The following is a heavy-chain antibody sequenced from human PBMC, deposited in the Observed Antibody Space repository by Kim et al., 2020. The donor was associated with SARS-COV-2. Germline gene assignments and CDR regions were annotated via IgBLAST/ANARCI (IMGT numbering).Heavy chain of an antibody. CDR2: IWYDGSNK. D-gene: IGHD2-2*02. Sequence: GGSLRLSCAASGFTFSSYGMHWVRQAPGKGLEWVAVIWYDGSNKYYADSVKGRFTISRDNSKNTLYLQMNSLRAEDTAVYYCARDIGIVVVPAAIASGMDVWGQGTTVTVSS. J-gene: IGHJ6*02. CDR1: GFTFSSYG. CDR3: ARDIGIVVVPAAIASGMDV. V-gene: IGHV3-33*01.